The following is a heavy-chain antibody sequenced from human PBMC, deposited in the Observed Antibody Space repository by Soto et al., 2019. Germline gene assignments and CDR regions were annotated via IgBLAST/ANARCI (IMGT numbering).Heavy chain of an antibody. CDR2: ISGSGGST. V-gene: IGHV3-23*01. CDR3: AKASYYDFWSGYSEYYYYYGMDV. CDR1: GFTFSSYA. Sequence: GGSLRLASAASGFTFSSYAMSWVRQAPGKGLEWVSAISGSGGSTYYADSVKGRFTISRDNSKNTLYLQMNSLRAEDTAVYYCAKASYYDFWSGYSEYYYYYGMDVWRQGTTVTVS. J-gene: IGHJ6*02. D-gene: IGHD3-3*01.